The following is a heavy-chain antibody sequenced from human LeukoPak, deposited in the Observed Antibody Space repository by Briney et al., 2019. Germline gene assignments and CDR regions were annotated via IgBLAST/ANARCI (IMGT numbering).Heavy chain of an antibody. CDR3: ARVRYCSTTSCYWRAFDY. CDR1: GFTFSDYS. D-gene: IGHD2-2*01. J-gene: IGHJ4*02. CDR2: ISLMSSYI. Sequence: GGSLRLSCACSGFTFSDYSMNWVRQAPGKGLEWVSSISLMSSYIYYADSVKGRFTVSRDNAKNSLYLEMNSLRDEDTAVYYCARVRYCSTTSCYWRAFDYWGQGTLVTVSS. V-gene: IGHV3-21*01.